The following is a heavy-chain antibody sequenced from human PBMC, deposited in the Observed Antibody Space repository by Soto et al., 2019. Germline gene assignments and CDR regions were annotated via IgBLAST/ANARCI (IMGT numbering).Heavy chain of an antibody. CDR3: VRDRPNSNLDF. CDR1: GYSVLSYG. J-gene: IGHJ4*02. V-gene: IGHV1-18*01. D-gene: IGHD2-8*01. Sequence: QVQLLQSGPEGKKPGASVKVSCTASGYSVLSYGFSWVRQAPGQGLEWMGYINTETGNTFYAQRLQGRVTMTTNISANTVYMELRRLTSDDTAVYFCVRDRPNSNLDFWGQGTLITISS. CDR2: INTETGNT.